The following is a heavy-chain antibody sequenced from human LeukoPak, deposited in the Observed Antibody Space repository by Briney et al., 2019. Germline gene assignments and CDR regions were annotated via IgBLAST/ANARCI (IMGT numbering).Heavy chain of an antibody. CDR2: IIPIFGTA. Sequence: SVKVSCKASGGTFSSYAISWVRQAPGQGLEWMGGIIPIFGTANYAQKFQGRVTITADESTSTAYLELSSLRSEDTAVYYCARGILKQWLGRPVYGMDVWGQGTTVTVSS. J-gene: IGHJ6*02. CDR1: GGTFSSYA. CDR3: ARGILKQWLGRPVYGMDV. D-gene: IGHD6-19*01. V-gene: IGHV1-69*01.